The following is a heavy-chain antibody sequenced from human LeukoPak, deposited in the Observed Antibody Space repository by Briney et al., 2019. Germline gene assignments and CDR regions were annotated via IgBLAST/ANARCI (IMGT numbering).Heavy chain of an antibody. CDR2: IYYSGST. J-gene: IGHJ4*02. D-gene: IGHD6-19*01. CDR1: GGSFSSGDYY. Sequence: SETLSLTCTVSGGSFSSGDYYWRWIRQPPGKGLEWIGHIYYSGSTNYNPSLKSRVSISVDTSKNQFSLKLSSMTAADTAVYYCARVVAGLYYFDYWGQGTLVTVSS. CDR3: ARVVAGLYYFDY. V-gene: IGHV4-61*08.